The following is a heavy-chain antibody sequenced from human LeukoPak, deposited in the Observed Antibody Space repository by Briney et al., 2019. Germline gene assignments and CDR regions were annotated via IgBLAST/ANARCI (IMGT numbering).Heavy chain of an antibody. Sequence: PGGSLRLSCAASGFTFSSYSMNWVRQAPGKGLEWVSSISSSSSHIYYADSVKGRFTISRDNAKNSLYLQMNSLRAEDTAVYYCVTDGADYYDSTGYPIYFDYWGQGTLVTVSS. CDR2: ISSSSSHI. V-gene: IGHV3-21*01. CDR3: VTDGADYYDSTGYPIYFDY. D-gene: IGHD3-22*01. CDR1: GFTFSSYS. J-gene: IGHJ4*02.